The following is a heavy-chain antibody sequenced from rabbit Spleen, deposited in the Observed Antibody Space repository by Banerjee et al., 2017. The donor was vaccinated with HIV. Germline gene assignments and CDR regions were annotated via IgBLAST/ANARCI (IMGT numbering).Heavy chain of an antibody. CDR1: GFDFSSSYW. CDR2: IYTGSSGSP. Sequence: QSLEESGGGLVKPGGTLTLTCKASGFDFSSSYWICWVRQAPGKGLEWIGCIYTGSSGSPYYASWAKGRFTISKTSSTTVTLQMTSLAVADTATYFCARADDSYGYGGYGASTWGPGPLVTVS. D-gene: IGHD6-1*01. V-gene: IGHV1S40*01. CDR3: ARADDSYGYGGYGAST. J-gene: IGHJ4*01.